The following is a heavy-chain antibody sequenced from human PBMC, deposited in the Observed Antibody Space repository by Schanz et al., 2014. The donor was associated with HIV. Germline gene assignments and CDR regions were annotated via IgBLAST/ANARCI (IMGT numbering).Heavy chain of an antibody. CDR3: AKDHYDFRGEKKED. D-gene: IGHD3-10*02. CDR2: ISGSSIT. J-gene: IGHJ4*02. CDR1: GFTFSSYA. Sequence: VKEGGSGGGVVQPGRSLRLSCAASGFTFSSYAMSWVRQAPGKGLEWVSAISGSSITYSADSVKGRFTISRDNSKNTLYLQMNSLRAEDTAVYYCAKDHYDFRGEKKEDWGQGTLVTVSS. V-gene: IGHV3-23*04.